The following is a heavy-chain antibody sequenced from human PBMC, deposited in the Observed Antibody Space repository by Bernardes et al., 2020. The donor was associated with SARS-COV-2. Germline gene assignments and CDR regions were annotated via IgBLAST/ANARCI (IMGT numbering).Heavy chain of an antibody. CDR3: TTELYYYGSGSYYKNDY. CDR1: GFTLSNVW. V-gene: IGHV3-15*01. J-gene: IGHJ4*02. Sequence: RESLRLSRVVFGFTLSNVWTSWVRQAPGKWLEWVGRTKSKTDGGTTDYAAPVKGRFTIPRDDSKNTLYLQMNSLKTEDTAVYYCTTELYYYGSGSYYKNDYWGQGTLVTVSS. CDR2: TKSKTDGGTT. D-gene: IGHD3-10*01.